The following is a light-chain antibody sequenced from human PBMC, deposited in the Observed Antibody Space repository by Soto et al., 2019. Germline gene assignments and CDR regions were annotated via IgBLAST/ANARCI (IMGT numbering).Light chain of an antibody. Sequence: DIQMTQSPSSLSASVGDRVTITCRAGQYIGRYLNWYQQKPGKAPKLLIYAASSLHSGVPSRFSGSGSGTDFTLTTSSLQPEDFATYSCQQTYRTPLTFGGGTKVEIK. CDR1: QYIGRY. CDR3: QQTYRTPLT. J-gene: IGKJ4*01. V-gene: IGKV1-39*01. CDR2: AAS.